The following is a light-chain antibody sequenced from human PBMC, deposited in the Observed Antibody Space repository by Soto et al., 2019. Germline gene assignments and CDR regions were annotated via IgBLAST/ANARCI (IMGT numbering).Light chain of an antibody. CDR3: EQSYSAPRT. V-gene: IGKV1-39*01. CDR1: QSISSY. J-gene: IGKJ1*01. CDR2: GAS. Sequence: DIQMTQSPSSLSASVGDRLTITCRASQSISSYLNWYQQKAGKAPKLLIYGASTLQSRVPSSFSGSGSGTAFTLTVSSLPTEDFATDYCEQSYSAPRTVGQGTKVEIK.